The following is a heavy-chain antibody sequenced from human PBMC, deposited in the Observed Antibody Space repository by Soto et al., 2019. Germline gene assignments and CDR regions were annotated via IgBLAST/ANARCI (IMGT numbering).Heavy chain of an antibody. D-gene: IGHD3-22*01. J-gene: IGHJ4*02. V-gene: IGHV4-59*01. CDR3: ARPIGALSTTDFTY. CDR1: GGSISSYY. Sequence: PSETLSLTCTVSGGSISSYYWSWIRQPPGKGLEWIGYIYYSGSTNYNPSLKSRVTISVDTSKNQFSLKLSSVTAADTAMYYCARPIGALSTTDFTYWGQGTLVTVSS. CDR2: IYYSGST.